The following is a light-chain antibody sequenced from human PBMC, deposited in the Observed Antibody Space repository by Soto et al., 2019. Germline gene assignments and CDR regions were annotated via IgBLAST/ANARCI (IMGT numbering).Light chain of an antibody. CDR2: DAS. J-gene: IGKJ1*01. CDR3: LQYQNHRG. CDR1: QSIGSW. V-gene: IGKV1-5*01. Sequence: DIQMTQSPSSLSASVGDRVTITCRASQSIGSWLAWYQQKPGKAPKLLIFDASGLESGVPSRFSGSGSGTEFTLTISSLQPDDFGTYYCLQYQNHRGFGQGTRWISN.